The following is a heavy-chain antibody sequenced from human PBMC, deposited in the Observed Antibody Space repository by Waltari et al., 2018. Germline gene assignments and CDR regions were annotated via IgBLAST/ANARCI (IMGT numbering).Heavy chain of an antibody. CDR3: ARGLGEFLSGYYSWYFVL. J-gene: IGHJ2*01. CDR2: INHSGST. V-gene: IGHV4-34*01. CDR1: GGSFSGYY. D-gene: IGHD3-3*01. Sequence: QVQLQQWGAGLLKPSETLYLTCAVCGGSFSGYYWSWIRQPQGKGLEWIGEINHSGSTNYNPSLQGRFTIALDTSKNQFSLNLSAVTAADTAVYYCARGLGEFLSGYYSWYFVLWGRGTLVTVSS.